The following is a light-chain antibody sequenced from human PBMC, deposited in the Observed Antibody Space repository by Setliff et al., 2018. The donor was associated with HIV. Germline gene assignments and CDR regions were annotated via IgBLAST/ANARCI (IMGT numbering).Light chain of an antibody. CDR2: EVS. J-gene: IGLJ3*02. CDR3: CSETSSITWV. V-gene: IGLV2-14*01. Sequence: QSALAQPASVSGSPGQSITISCTGTSSDVGGYNFVSWYQPHPNKAPKVIIYEVSNRPSGVSNRFSGSKSGNTASLTISGLQPEDEADYYCCSETSSITWVFGGGTKVTVL. CDR1: SSDVGGYNF.